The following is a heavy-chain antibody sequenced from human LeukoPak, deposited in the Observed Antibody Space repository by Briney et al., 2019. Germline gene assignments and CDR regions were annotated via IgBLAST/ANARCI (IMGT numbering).Heavy chain of an antibody. V-gene: IGHV3-9*01. CDR3: AKDIAAAGTLYYFDY. D-gene: IGHD6-13*01. CDR1: GFTFDDYA. Sequence: GGSLRLSCAASGFTFDDYAMLWVRQAPGKGLEWVSGISWNSGSIGYADSVKGRFTISRDNAKNSLYLQMNSLRAEDTALYYCAKDIAAAGTLYYFDYWGQGTLVTVSS. J-gene: IGHJ4*02. CDR2: ISWNSGSI.